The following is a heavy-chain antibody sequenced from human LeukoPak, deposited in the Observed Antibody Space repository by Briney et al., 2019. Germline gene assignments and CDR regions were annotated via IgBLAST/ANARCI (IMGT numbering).Heavy chain of an antibody. CDR1: GFTFTTYS. CDR3: VREDGIVGATSAFDI. Sequence: PGGSLRLSCAASGFTFTTYSMNWVRQAPGQGLEWVSSINSRSNYIYYADSVKGRFTISRDNAKNSLYLQMNSLRAEDTAVYYCVREDGIVGATSAFDIWGQGTMVTVSS. D-gene: IGHD1-26*01. J-gene: IGHJ3*02. V-gene: IGHV3-21*01. CDR2: INSRSNYI.